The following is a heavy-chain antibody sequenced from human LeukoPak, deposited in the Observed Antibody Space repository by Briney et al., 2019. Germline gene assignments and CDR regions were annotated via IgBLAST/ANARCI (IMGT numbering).Heavy chain of an antibody. D-gene: IGHD2-2*02. Sequence: GASVKVSCKASGGTFSSYAISWVRQAPGQGLEWMGGIIPIFGTANYAQKFQGRVTITADESTSTAYMELSSLRSEDTAVYYCAGGRGGYCSSTSCYTALDVWGKGTTVTVSS. CDR1: GGTFSSYA. V-gene: IGHV1-69*13. CDR2: IIPIFGTA. CDR3: AGGRGGYCSSTSCYTALDV. J-gene: IGHJ6*04.